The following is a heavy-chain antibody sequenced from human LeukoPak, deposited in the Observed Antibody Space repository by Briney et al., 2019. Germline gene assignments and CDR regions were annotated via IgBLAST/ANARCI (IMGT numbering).Heavy chain of an antibody. Sequence: SETLSLTCTVSGGSISSSSYYWGWIRQPPGKGLEWIGSIYYSGSTYYNPSLKSRVTISVDTSKNQFSLKLTSVTAADTAVYYCARDTNDDKVPGCWGQGTLVTVSS. D-gene: IGHD3-22*01. V-gene: IGHV4-39*07. CDR3: ARDTNDDKVPGC. J-gene: IGHJ4*02. CDR1: GGSISSSSYY. CDR2: IYYSGST.